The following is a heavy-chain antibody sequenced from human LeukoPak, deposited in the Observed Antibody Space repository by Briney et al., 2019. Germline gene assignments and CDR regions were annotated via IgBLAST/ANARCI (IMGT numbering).Heavy chain of an antibody. CDR1: GFTVSSNS. V-gene: IGHV3-21*05. CDR3: ARDYGGSSPFDY. D-gene: IGHD4-23*01. Sequence: GGSLRLSCKVSGFTVSSNSWSWVRQAPGKGLEWVSYISSSGSDIYYADSVKGRFTISRDNAKNSLYLHMNSLRAEDTAVYYCARDYGGSSPFDYWGQGTLVTVSS. CDR2: ISSSGSDI. J-gene: IGHJ4*02.